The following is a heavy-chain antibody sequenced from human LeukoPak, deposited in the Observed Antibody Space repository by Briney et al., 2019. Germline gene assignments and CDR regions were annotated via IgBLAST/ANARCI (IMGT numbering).Heavy chain of an antibody. CDR2: IEQDGSDK. D-gene: IGHD2-2*01. J-gene: IGHJ3*01. Sequence: PGGSLRLSCVASGFTFSDYYMSWISQAPGKGLEWVANIEQDGSDKYYVDSVKGRFTISRDNAKNSLYLQMNSLRAEDTAVYYCARESVVVPTADDAFDFWGQGTMVTVSS. CDR3: ARESVVVPTADDAFDF. V-gene: IGHV3-7*01. CDR1: GFTFSDYY.